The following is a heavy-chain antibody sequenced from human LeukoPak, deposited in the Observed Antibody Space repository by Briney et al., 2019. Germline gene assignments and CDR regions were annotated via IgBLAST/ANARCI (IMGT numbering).Heavy chain of an antibody. CDR1: RFTFSNYA. Sequence: GGSLRLSYAASRFTFSNYAMSWVRQAPAKGLEWVSTISGSGVTTYYADSVKGRFAISRDNAKNTLYLQMSSQRAEDTGVYYCAKTGGWTSAPVEYLGQGTLVTVSS. CDR3: AKTGGWTSAPVEY. V-gene: IGHV3-23*01. CDR2: ISGSGVTT. J-gene: IGHJ4*02. D-gene: IGHD3/OR15-3a*01.